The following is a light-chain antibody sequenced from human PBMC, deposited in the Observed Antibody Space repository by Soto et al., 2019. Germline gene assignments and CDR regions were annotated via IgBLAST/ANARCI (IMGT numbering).Light chain of an antibody. CDR3: QQYHNWHPIT. CDR1: QSVSNY. Sequence: EIVMTQSPATLSVSPGERATLSCRASQSVSNYLAWYQQKPGQAPRLLIYGASTRATGIPARFSGGGSETDFTPTISRPQSEAFASYYCQQYHNWHPITSGVGTKVEVK. CDR2: GAS. J-gene: IGKJ4*01. V-gene: IGKV3-15*01.